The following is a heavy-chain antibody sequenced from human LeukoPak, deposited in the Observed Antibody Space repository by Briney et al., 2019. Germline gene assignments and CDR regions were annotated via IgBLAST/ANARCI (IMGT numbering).Heavy chain of an antibody. V-gene: IGHV3-7*01. J-gene: IGHJ4*02. CDR1: GFTFSTYW. Sequence: GGSLRLSCAASGFTFSTYWMSWVRQAPGKGLECVANIKQDGSDKHYLDSVKGRFTISRDNAKNSLYLQMSSLRAEDTAVYYCARDSIQLWPNAIDFWGQGTLVTVSS. CDR3: ARDSIQLWPNAIDF. CDR2: IKQDGSDK. D-gene: IGHD1-1*01.